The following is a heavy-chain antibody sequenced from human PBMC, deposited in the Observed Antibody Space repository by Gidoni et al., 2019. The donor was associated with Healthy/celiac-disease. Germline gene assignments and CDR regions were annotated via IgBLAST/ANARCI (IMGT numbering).Heavy chain of an antibody. D-gene: IGHD5-18*01. Sequence: EVQLVESGGGLVQPGGSLRLSWAASGFTVSSNYMSWARQAPGKGLEWGSVIYSGGSTYYADSVKGRFTISRDNSKNTLYLQMNSLRAEDTAVYFCARGYSYAHDAFDIWGQGTMVTVSS. CDR2: IYSGGST. CDR3: ARGYSYAHDAFDI. CDR1: GFTVSSNY. J-gene: IGHJ3*02. V-gene: IGHV3-66*01.